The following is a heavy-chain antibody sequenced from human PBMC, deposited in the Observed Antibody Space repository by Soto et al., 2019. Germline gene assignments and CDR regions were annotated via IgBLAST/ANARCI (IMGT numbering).Heavy chain of an antibody. CDR3: ASDQLDRRKPRVTRYFDF. CDR2: IWYDGSSK. D-gene: IGHD2-21*02. Sequence: PGGSLRLSCAASGFTFRSYGMHWVRQAPGKGLEWVAVIWYDGSSKVYADSVKGRFTISRDNSKDTLYLQMSSLRADDTAVYYFASDQLDRRKPRVTRYFDFWGQGTLVTVSS. J-gene: IGHJ4*01. V-gene: IGHV3-33*01. CDR1: GFTFRSYG.